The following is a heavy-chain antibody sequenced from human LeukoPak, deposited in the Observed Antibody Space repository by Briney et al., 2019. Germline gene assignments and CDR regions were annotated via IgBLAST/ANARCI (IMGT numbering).Heavy chain of an antibody. CDR3: ARVGGSYSRYNWFDP. CDR2: ISAYNGNT. CDR1: GYTFTSYG. J-gene: IGHJ5*02. V-gene: IGHV1-18*01. D-gene: IGHD1-26*01. Sequence: ASVKVSCKASGYTFTSYGISWVRQAPGQGLEWMGWISAYNGNTNYAQKLQGRVTMTTDTSTSTAYMELRSLRSDDTAVYYCARVGGSYSRYNWFDPWGQGTLVTVSS.